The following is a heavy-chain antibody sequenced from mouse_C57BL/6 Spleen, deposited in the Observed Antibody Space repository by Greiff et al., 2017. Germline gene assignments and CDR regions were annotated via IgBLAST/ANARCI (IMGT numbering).Heavy chain of an antibody. CDR3: AREGSMILRAMDY. D-gene: IGHD1-1*01. Sequence: QVQLQQSGAELARPGASVKLSCKASGYTFTSYGISWVKQRTGQGLEWIGEIYPRSGNTYYNEKFKGKATLTADKSSSTAYMELRSLTSEDSAVXFCAREGSMILRAMDYWGQGTSVTVSS. CDR2: IYPRSGNT. CDR1: GYTFTSYG. V-gene: IGHV1-81*01. J-gene: IGHJ4*01.